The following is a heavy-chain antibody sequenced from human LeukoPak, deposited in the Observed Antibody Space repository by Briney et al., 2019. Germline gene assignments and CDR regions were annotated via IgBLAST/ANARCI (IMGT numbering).Heavy chain of an antibody. V-gene: IGHV3-33*01. Sequence: GRSPRLSCAASGFTFSSYGMHWVRQAPGKGLEWVAVIWYDGSNKYYADSVKGRFTISRDNSKNTLYLQMNSLRAEDTAVYYCARGAWSGDYFDYWGQGTLVTVSS. CDR2: IWYDGSNK. D-gene: IGHD3-10*02. J-gene: IGHJ4*02. CDR3: ARGAWSGDYFDY. CDR1: GFTFSSYG.